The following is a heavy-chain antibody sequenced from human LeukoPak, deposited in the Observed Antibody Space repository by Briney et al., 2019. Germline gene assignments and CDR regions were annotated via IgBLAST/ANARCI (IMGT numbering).Heavy chain of an antibody. CDR1: GFTFSSYS. CDR3: ARDYCSGGSCPDAFDI. D-gene: IGHD2-15*01. V-gene: IGHV3-21*01. CDR2: ISSSSSYI. J-gene: IGHJ3*02. Sequence: KSGGSLRLSCAASGFTFSSYSMNWVRQAPGKGLEWASSISSSSSYIYYADSVKGRFTISRDNAKNSLYLQMNSLRAEDTAVYYCARDYCSGGSCPDAFDIWGQGTMVTVSS.